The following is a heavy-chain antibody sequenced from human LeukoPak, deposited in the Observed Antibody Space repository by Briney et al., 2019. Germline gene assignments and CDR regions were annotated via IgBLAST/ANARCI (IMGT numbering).Heavy chain of an antibody. Sequence: SGTLSLTCAISGDFISGSHWWSWVRLPPGKGLEWIGEIFHSGRANYNPSLRSRVTFSLDTSKNQFSLKLNFVTAADTAVYYCARVGLGWCSGCFWYFDLWGRGTLVTVSS. D-gene: IGHD2-21*01. CDR2: IFHSGRA. CDR1: GDFISGSHW. CDR3: ARVGLGWCSGCFWYFDL. J-gene: IGHJ2*01. V-gene: IGHV4-4*02.